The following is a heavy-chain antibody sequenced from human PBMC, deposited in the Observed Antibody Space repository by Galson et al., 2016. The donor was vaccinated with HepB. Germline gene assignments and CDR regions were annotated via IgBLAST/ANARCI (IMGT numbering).Heavy chain of an antibody. CDR1: GFIFRSYA. J-gene: IGHJ4*02. Sequence: SLRLSCAASGFIFRSYAMNWVRQAPGKGLEWVSSISSSSTYIYYADSVKGRFTISRDNAKNSLYLQMNSLRAEDTAVYYCARADSVFDYWGQGTLVTVSS. CDR2: ISSSSTYI. V-gene: IGHV3-21*01. D-gene: IGHD2-15*01. CDR3: ARADSVFDY.